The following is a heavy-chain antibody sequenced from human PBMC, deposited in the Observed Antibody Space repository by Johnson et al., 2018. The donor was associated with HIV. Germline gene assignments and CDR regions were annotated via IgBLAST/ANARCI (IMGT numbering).Heavy chain of an antibody. CDR1: GFTFDDYA. Sequence: VQLVESGGGLVQPGRSLRLSCAASGFTFDDYAMHWVRQAPGKGLEWVSGVSWNSGSIGYADSVKGRFTISRDSAKNSLYLQMNSLRAEDTALYYCAKSTAISTVTTGAFDIWGQGTMVTVSS. V-gene: IGHV3-9*01. D-gene: IGHD4-11*01. CDR2: VSWNSGSI. CDR3: AKSTAISTVTTGAFDI. J-gene: IGHJ3*02.